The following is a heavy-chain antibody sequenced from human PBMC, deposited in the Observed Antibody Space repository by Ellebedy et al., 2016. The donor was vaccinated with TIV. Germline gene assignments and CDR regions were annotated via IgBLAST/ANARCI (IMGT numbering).Heavy chain of an antibody. J-gene: IGHJ4*02. CDR3: GRAIGSGSCY. D-gene: IGHD3-10*01. V-gene: IGHV3-7*01. Sequence: GGSLRLFCAASGFSLSSYWMHWVRQAPGKGLEWVANIKQDGSEKYYVDSVKGRSTISRDNAKNSLYLQMNSLRAEDTAVYFCGRAIGSGSCYWGQGTLVTVSS. CDR2: IKQDGSEK. CDR1: GFSLSSYW.